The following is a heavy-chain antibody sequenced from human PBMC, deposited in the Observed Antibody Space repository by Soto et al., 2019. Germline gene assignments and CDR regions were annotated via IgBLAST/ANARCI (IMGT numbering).Heavy chain of an antibody. CDR2: IYYGGTT. J-gene: IGHJ4*02. CDR1: WEPMTGGYY. V-gene: IGHV4-38-2*01. Sequence: SETLSLTCDVSWEPMTGGYYLGWMRQSPGKGLEWIGSIYYGGTTYYNPSLRSRLAISINTSKNQFSLRLSSVNAADTALYYCARGWYYFDFWGQGTLVTVSS. CDR3: ARGWYYFDF. D-gene: IGHD2-15*01.